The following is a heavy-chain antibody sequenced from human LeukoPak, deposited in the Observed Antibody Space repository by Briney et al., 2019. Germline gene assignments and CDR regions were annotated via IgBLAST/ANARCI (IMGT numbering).Heavy chain of an antibody. J-gene: IGHJ4*02. Sequence: SETLSLTCTVSGGSISSYYWSWVRQSPGKGLEWIGYIYYSGNTNYNPSLKSRVTISADTSKNQFSLKMTSVTAADTAICYCARSFDKSVAGKYYFDYWGQGTLVTVSS. CDR2: IYYSGNT. CDR3: ARSFDKSVAGKYYFDY. V-gene: IGHV4-59*01. CDR1: GGSISSYY. D-gene: IGHD6-19*01.